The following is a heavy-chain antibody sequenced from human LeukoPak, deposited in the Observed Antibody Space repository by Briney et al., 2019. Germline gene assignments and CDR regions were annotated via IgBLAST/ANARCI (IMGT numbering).Heavy chain of an antibody. J-gene: IGHJ4*02. D-gene: IGHD6-19*01. V-gene: IGHV1-18*01. Sequence: GASVKVSCKASGYTFTSYGIIWVRQAPGQGLEWMGWISAYYGNTNYAQKLQGRVAMTTDTSTTTAYMELRSLKSDDTAVYYCARDGDSSGWPNDYWGQGTLVTVSS. CDR3: ARDGDSSGWPNDY. CDR2: ISAYYGNT. CDR1: GYTFTSYG.